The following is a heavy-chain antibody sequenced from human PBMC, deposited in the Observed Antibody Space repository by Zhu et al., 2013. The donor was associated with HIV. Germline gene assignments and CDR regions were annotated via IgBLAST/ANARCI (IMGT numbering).Heavy chain of an antibody. CDR2: INAGNGNT. CDR1: GYTFTSYA. CDR3: ARPSYCSSTSCYIAPLDY. J-gene: IGHJ4*02. V-gene: IGHV1-3*01. D-gene: IGHD2-2*02. Sequence: QVRLVQSGAEVKKPGASVKVSCKASGYTFTSYAMHWVRQAPGQRLEWMGWINAGNGNTKYSQKFQGRVTITRDTSASTAYMDLSSLRSEDTAVYYCARPSYCSSTSCYIAPLDYWGQGTLVTVSS.